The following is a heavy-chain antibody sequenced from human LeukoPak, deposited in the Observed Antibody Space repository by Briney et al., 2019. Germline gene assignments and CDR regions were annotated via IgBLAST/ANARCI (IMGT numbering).Heavy chain of an antibody. CDR3: ARLGIDYDVLTGYIPDAFDI. J-gene: IGHJ3*02. CDR1: GGSISSVDYY. V-gene: IGHV4-30-4*01. D-gene: IGHD3-9*01. Sequence: SSQTLSLTCTVSGGSISSVDYYWSWIRQPPGKGLEWIGYIYYSGSTYYDPSLKSRVMISVDASKNQFSLKLSSVTAADTAVYYCARLGIDYDVLTGYIPDAFDIWGQGTMVTVSS. CDR2: IYYSGST.